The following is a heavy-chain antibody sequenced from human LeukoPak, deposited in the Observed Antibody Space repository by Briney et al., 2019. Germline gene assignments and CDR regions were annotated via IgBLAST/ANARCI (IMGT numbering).Heavy chain of an antibody. V-gene: IGHV1-18*01. Sequence: ASVKVSCKASGYTFTSYGIIWVRQAPGQGLEWMGWVSAYNGNTNYAQNLQGRVTMTADTSTSTAYMELRSLRYDDTAVYYCAIDGYNWYYWGQGTLVTVSP. D-gene: IGHD5-12*01. CDR2: VSAYNGNT. J-gene: IGHJ4*02. CDR3: AIDGYNWYY. CDR1: GYTFTSYG.